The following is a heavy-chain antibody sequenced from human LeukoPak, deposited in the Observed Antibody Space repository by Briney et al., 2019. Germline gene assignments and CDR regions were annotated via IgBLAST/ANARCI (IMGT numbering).Heavy chain of an antibody. CDR1: GGSISSGSYY. D-gene: IGHD6-19*01. V-gene: IGHV4-61*02. CDR3: ASAIALHAVTGIAFDI. J-gene: IGHJ3*02. CDR2: IYTSGST. Sequence: SQTLSLTCTVSGGSISSGSYYWSWIRQPAGKGLEWIGRIYTSGSTNYNPSLKSRVTISVDTSKNQFSLKLSSVTAADTAVYYCASAIALHAVTGIAFDIWGQGTMVTVSS.